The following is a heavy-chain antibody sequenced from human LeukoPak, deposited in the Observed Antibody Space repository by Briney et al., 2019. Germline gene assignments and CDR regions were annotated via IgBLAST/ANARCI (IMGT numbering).Heavy chain of an antibody. CDR3: AKGVGSTWLSTLSQVTMDV. Sequence: GGSLRLSCAASGFTFSSYGMHWVRQAPGKGLEWVAYIQYDGSNEQYAHSVKGRVTISRDNSKNTLYLQMNSLRVEDTAVYYCAKGVGSTWLSTLSQVTMDVWGKGTTVTVSS. V-gene: IGHV3-30*02. D-gene: IGHD2/OR15-2a*01. CDR1: GFTFSSYG. J-gene: IGHJ6*04. CDR2: IQYDGSNE.